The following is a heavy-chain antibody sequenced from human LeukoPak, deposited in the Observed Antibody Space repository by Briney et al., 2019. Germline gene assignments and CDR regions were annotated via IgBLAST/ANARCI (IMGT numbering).Heavy chain of an antibody. J-gene: IGHJ4*02. CDR1: GGSISSGGYY. Sequence: PSETLSLTCTVSGGSISSGGYYWSWIRQHPGKGLEWIGYIYYSGSTYYNPSLKSRVTISVDTSKNQFSLKLSSVTAADTAVYYCARQKFDGPALDYWGQGTLVTVSS. V-gene: IGHV4-31*03. D-gene: IGHD3-10*01. CDR3: ARQKFDGPALDY. CDR2: IYYSGST.